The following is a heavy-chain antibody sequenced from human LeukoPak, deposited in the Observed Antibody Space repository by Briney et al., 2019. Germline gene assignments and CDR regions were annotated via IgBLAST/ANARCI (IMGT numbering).Heavy chain of an antibody. Sequence: GGSLRLSCAASGFTFSSYSMDWVRQAPGKGLEWVSYISSSSSPIYYADSVKGRFAISRDNAKNSLYLQMNSLRAEDTAVYYCARRRVTLVRGVDITSYYFDYWGQGTLVTVSS. CDR1: GFTFSSYS. J-gene: IGHJ4*02. CDR3: ARRRVTLVRGVDITSYYFDY. V-gene: IGHV3-48*01. CDR2: ISSSSSPI. D-gene: IGHD3-10*01.